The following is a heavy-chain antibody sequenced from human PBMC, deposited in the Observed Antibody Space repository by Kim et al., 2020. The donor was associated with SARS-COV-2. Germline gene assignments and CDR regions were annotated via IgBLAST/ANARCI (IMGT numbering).Heavy chain of an antibody. V-gene: IGHV4-59*01. CDR2: IYYSGST. J-gene: IGHJ3*02. CDR3: ARGVNYDFWSGYFLPRFAFDI. CDR1: GGSISSYY. Sequence: SETLSLTCTVSGGSISSYYWSWIRQPPGKGLEWIGYIYYSGSTNYNPSLKSRVTISVDTSKNQFSLKLSSVTAADTAVYYCARGVNYDFWSGYFLPRFAFDIWGQGTMVTVSS. D-gene: IGHD3-3*01.